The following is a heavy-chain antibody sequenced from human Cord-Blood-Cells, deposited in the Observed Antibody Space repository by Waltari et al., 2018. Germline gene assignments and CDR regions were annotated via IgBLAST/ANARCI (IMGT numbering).Heavy chain of an antibody. V-gene: IGHV3-48*03. Sequence: EVQLVESGGGLVQPGGSLRLSCAASGFTFSSYERNWGRQAPGKGLEWVSYISSSGSTIYYAASVKGRFTISRDNAKNSLYLQMNSLRAEDTAVYYCARGGGLHWYFDLWGRGTLVTVSS. CDR3: ARGGGLHWYFDL. CDR1: GFTFSSYE. J-gene: IGHJ2*01. CDR2: ISSSGSTI.